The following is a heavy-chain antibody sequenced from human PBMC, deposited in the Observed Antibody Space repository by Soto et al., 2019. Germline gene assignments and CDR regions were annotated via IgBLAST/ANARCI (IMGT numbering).Heavy chain of an antibody. CDR3: ARAPTVNNWFDP. Sequence: QLQLQESGSGLVKPSQTLSLTCAVSGGSISSGGYSWSWIRQPPGKGLEWIGYIYHSGSTYYNPSLKSRVTTSVDRYKNQFSLKLSSVTDADTAVYSCARAPTVNNWFDPWGQGTLVTVSA. CDR2: IYHSGST. D-gene: IGHD4-17*01. V-gene: IGHV4-30-2*01. J-gene: IGHJ5*02. CDR1: GGSISSGGYS.